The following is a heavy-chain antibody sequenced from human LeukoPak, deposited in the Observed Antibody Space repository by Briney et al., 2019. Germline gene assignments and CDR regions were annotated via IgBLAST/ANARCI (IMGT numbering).Heavy chain of an antibody. Sequence: SETLSLTCAVYGGSFSGYYWSWIRQPPGKGLEWIGEINHSGSTNYNPSLKSRVTISVDTSKNQFSLKLSSVTAADTAVYYCARESSGWPDYFDYWGQGTLVTVSS. CDR2: INHSGST. CDR3: ARESSGWPDYFDY. J-gene: IGHJ4*02. V-gene: IGHV4-34*01. CDR1: GGSFSGYY. D-gene: IGHD6-19*01.